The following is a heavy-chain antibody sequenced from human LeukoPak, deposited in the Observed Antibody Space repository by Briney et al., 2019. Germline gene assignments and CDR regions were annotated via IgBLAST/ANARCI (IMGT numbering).Heavy chain of an antibody. Sequence: PSQTLSLTCTVSGGSISSGDYYWSWIRQPPGKGLEWIGYIYYSGSTYYNPSLKSRVTISVDTSKNQFSLKLSSVTAADTAVYYCARSSGYGAASDYWGQGTLVTVSS. D-gene: IGHD3-22*01. CDR1: GGSISSGDYY. CDR3: ARSSGYGAASDY. J-gene: IGHJ4*02. V-gene: IGHV4-30-4*01. CDR2: IYYSGST.